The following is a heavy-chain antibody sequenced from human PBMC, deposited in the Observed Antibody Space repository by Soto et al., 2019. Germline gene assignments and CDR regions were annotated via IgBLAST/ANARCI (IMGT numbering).Heavy chain of an antibody. D-gene: IGHD3-9*01. CDR2: IKQDGSEK. Sequence: PGGSLRLSCAASGFTFSSYWMSWVRQAPGKGLEWVANIKQDGSEKYYVDSVKGRFTISRDNAKNSLYLQMNSLRAEDTAVYYCARAEDDILTGYYPTYYYYYMDVWGKGTTVTVSS. V-gene: IGHV3-7*01. J-gene: IGHJ6*03. CDR3: ARAEDDILTGYYPTYYYYYMDV. CDR1: GFTFSSYW.